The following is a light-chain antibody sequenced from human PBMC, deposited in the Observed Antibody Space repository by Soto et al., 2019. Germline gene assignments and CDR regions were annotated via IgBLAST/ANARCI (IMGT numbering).Light chain of an antibody. Sequence: DIVITQPPATLSVYPGERATLSCRASQSVSSNLAWYQQKPGQAPRLLIYGASTRATGIPARFSGSGSGTDFTLTISSLQSEDFAVYYCQQYSNWPPWTFGQGTKVDIK. J-gene: IGKJ1*01. CDR1: QSVSSN. CDR3: QQYSNWPPWT. CDR2: GAS. V-gene: IGKV3-15*01.